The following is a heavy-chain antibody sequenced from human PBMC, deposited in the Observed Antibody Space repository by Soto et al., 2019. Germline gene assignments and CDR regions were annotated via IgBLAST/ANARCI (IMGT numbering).Heavy chain of an antibody. CDR1: GDSITNGDYY. J-gene: IGHJ5*02. CDR2: IYYNGIT. CDR3: ARGIKEGFDQ. Sequence: SETLSLTCFVSGDSITNGDYYWSWIRQPPGKDLEWIAYIYYNGITHYNPSLKSRVTISLDPSKNHFSLKMTSVTGADTAVYSCARGIKEGFDQWYHGTLVTV. V-gene: IGHV4-30-4*01.